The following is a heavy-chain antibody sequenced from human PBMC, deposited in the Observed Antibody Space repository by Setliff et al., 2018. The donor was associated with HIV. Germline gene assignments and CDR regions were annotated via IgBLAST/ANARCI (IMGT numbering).Heavy chain of an antibody. Sequence: SETLSLTCAVYGGSFNDYYWTWIRQPPGKGLEWIGEIDHSGNTKYHASLKSRVTISKDTSKNQISLKLRSVTAADTAVYYCARGLNYYGSGSYLPLGYWGQGTLVTVSS. D-gene: IGHD3-10*01. CDR2: IDHSGNT. CDR1: GGSFNDYY. V-gene: IGHV4-34*01. CDR3: ARGLNYYGSGSYLPLGY. J-gene: IGHJ4*02.